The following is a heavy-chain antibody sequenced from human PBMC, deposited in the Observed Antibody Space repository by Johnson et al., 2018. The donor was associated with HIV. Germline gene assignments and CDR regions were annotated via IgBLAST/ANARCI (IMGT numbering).Heavy chain of an antibody. CDR3: AKQYFGSGGSVHAFDI. Sequence: VRLVESGGGLVQSGGSLRLSCAASGFTFSSYAMSWVRQAPGKGLEWVSAISGSGGSTYYADSVKGRFTISRDNSKNTLYLQMNSLRPEDTAVYSCAKQYFGSGGSVHAFDIWGQGTMVIVSS. D-gene: IGHD3-10*01. CDR2: ISGSGGST. J-gene: IGHJ3*02. CDR1: GFTFSSYA. V-gene: IGHV3-23*04.